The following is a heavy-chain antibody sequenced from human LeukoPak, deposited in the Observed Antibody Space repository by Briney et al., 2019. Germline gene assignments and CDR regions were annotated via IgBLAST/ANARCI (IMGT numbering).Heavy chain of an antibody. CDR1: GSTLSDLS. Sequence: ASAKVSCKVSGSTLSDLSIHWVRQAPGKGLEYVGGSDPEDGETFHAQNFQGRVTMTEDTSIDTAYMELSSLRSEDTAVYYCVTDRARLFWYFNLWGRGTLVTVSS. V-gene: IGHV1-24*01. J-gene: IGHJ2*01. D-gene: IGHD2-21*02. CDR3: VTDRARLFWYFNL. CDR2: SDPEDGET.